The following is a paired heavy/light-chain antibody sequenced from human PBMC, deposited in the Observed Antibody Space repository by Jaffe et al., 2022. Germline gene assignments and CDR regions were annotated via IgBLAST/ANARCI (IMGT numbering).Heavy chain of an antibody. Sequence: QVQLVQSGAEVQKPGASVKVSCKASGYTFIDYYIHWVRQAPGQGLEWMGHINPNGGGTNYAQKFQGRVTMTRDTSINTAYMELNSLRSDDTAVYYCARDLGYGSIWPPGQTGARHIWNKYFDIWGRGTLVTVSS. J-gene: IGHJ2*01. CDR1: GYTFIDYY. CDR2: INPNGGGT. CDR3: ARDLGYGSIWPPGQTGARHIWNKYFDI. V-gene: IGHV1-2*06. D-gene: IGHD6-13*01.
Light chain of an antibody. Sequence: QSVLTQPPSVSAAPGQRVTISCTGTTSNIGAGHDVHWYQQLPGTAPKLLIYTNTNRPSGVPDRFSGSKSGTSASLAITGLQAEDEADYYCQSFDSSQSGASVVFGGGTKLTVL. J-gene: IGLJ2*01. CDR3: QSFDSSQSGASVV. CDR1: TSNIGAGHD. V-gene: IGLV1-40*01. CDR2: TNT.